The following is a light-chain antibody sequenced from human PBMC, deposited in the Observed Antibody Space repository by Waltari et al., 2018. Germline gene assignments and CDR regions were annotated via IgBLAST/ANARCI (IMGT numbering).Light chain of an antibody. V-gene: IGKV3-20*01. J-gene: IGKJ1*01. Sequence: EIVLTQSPGTLALSPGERATLSCRASQSVGRALAWYQQKPGQAPRILIYETSTRATGISDKFSGSGSGTDFSLTISRVEPEDFAVYFCQMYVRLPVTFGQGTKVEVK. CDR2: ETS. CDR1: QSVGRA. CDR3: QMYVRLPVT.